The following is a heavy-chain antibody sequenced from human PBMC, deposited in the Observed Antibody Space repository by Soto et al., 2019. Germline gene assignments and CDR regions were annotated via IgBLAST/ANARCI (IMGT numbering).Heavy chain of an antibody. CDR2: INHSGST. Sequence: QVQLQQWGAGLLKPSETLSLTCAVYGGSFSGYYWTWIRQPPGTGLEWIGEINHSGSTTYNPSLKSRVTISVDTSKNQFSLKLTSVTAAATVVYYCARDKITGLFDYWGQGTLVTVSS. V-gene: IGHV4-34*01. D-gene: IGHD2-8*02. CDR3: ARDKITGLFDY. CDR1: GGSFSGYY. J-gene: IGHJ4*02.